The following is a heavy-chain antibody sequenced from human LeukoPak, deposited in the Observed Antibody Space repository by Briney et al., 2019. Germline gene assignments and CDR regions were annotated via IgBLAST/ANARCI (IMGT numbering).Heavy chain of an antibody. V-gene: IGHV3-11*01. CDR3: ARDKSSSWGYYYYGMDV. CDR2: ISSSGSTI. D-gene: IGHD6-13*01. Sequence: PGGSLRLSCAASGFTFSDYYMSWIRQAPGKGLEWVSYISSSGSTIYYADSVKGRFTISRDNAKNSLYLQMNSLRAEDTAVYYCARDKSSSWGYYYYGMDVWGQGTTVTVSS. J-gene: IGHJ6*02. CDR1: GFTFSDYY.